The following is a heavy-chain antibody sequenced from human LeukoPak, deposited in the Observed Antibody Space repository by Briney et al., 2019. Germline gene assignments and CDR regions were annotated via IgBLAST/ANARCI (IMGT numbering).Heavy chain of an antibody. CDR2: IDYSGYI. CDR1: GGSISSYY. D-gene: IGHD3-16*01. Sequence: SETLSLTCTVSGGSISSYYWSWIRQPPGKGLEWIGYIDYSGYINYNPSLKSRVTISLDTSTNQFSLKLNSVTAADTAVYYCARDRALGSGKYYFDYWGQGTLVTVSS. CDR3: ARDRALGSGKYYFDY. V-gene: IGHV4-59*01. J-gene: IGHJ4*02.